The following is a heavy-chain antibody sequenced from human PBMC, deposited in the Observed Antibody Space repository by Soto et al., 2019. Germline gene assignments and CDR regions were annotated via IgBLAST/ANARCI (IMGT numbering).Heavy chain of an antibody. CDR2: ISSNGGST. V-gene: IGHV3-64D*08. CDR3: VKGPADCSGGSCYSDDYYYGMDV. CDR1: GFTFSSYA. Sequence: QPGGSLRLSCSASGFTFSSYAMHWVRQAPGKGLEYVSAISSNGGSTYYADSVKGRFTISRDNSKSTLYLQMSSLRAEDTAVYYCVKGPADCSGGSCYSDDYYYGMDVWGQGTTVTVSS. J-gene: IGHJ6*02. D-gene: IGHD2-15*01.